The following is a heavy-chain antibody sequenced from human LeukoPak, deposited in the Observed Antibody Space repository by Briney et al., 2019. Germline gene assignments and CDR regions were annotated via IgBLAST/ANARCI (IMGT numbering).Heavy chain of an antibody. D-gene: IGHD4-23*01. CDR3: ARLGAVLTYVNWFDP. V-gene: IGHV4-38-2*02. J-gene: IGHJ5*02. Sequence: SETLSLTCTVSGYSISSGYYWGWIRQPPGKGLEWIGNFYHSGSTYYNSSLKSRLTMSVDPSKNQFSLKLTAVTAADTAVYYCARLGAVLTYVNWFDPWGQGTLVTVSS. CDR2: FYHSGST. CDR1: GYSISSGYY.